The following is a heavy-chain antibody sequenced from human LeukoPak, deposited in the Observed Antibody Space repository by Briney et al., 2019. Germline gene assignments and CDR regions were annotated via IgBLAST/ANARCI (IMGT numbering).Heavy chain of an antibody. Sequence: GGSLRLSCAASGFTFSSYGMHWVRQAPGKGLEWVAVIWYDGSNKYYADSVKGRFTISRDNSKNTLYLQMNSLRAEDTAVYYCARILSGSYYVFDYWGQGTLVTVSS. V-gene: IGHV3-33*01. CDR1: GFTFSSYG. J-gene: IGHJ4*02. D-gene: IGHD1-26*01. CDR3: ARILSGSYYVFDY. CDR2: IWYDGSNK.